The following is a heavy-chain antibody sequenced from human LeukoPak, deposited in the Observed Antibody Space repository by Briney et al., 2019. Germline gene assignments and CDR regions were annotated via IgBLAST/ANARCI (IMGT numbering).Heavy chain of an antibody. CDR1: GGSFSGYY. Sequence: SETLSLTCAVYGGSFSGYYWSRIRQPPGKGLEWIGEINHSGSTNYNPSLKSRVTISVDTSKDQFSLKLSSVTAADTAVYYCARGPLECRSSTSCYTWSAKSKQFDYWGQGTLVTVSS. J-gene: IGHJ4*02. CDR2: INHSGST. CDR3: ARGPLECRSSTSCYTWSAKSKQFDY. V-gene: IGHV4-34*01. D-gene: IGHD2-2*02.